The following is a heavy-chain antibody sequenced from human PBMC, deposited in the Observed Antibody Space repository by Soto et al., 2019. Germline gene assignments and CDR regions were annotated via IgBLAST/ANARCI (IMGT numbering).Heavy chain of an antibody. Sequence: QVHLVQSGAEVKKPGASVKVSCQGSGYAFTTYGITWVRQAPGQGLEWMGWISAPNGNTNYAQKLQGRVTVTRXXXTSTXXMEXXXXXXXXXXVYYCARGRYGDYWGQGALVTVSS. J-gene: IGHJ4*02. D-gene: IGHD1-1*01. CDR1: GYAFTTYG. CDR2: ISAPNGNT. V-gene: IGHV1-18*01. CDR3: ARGRYGDY.